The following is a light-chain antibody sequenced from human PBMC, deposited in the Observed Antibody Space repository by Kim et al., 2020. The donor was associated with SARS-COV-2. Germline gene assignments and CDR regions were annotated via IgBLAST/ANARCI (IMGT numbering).Light chain of an antibody. J-gene: IGKJ1*01. CDR1: QSINHW. Sequence: ASVGDRVSITCRASQSINHWLAWYQQKPGDAPKLLISAASNLESGVPSRFSGSASGTEFTLTVSSLQPDDFATYYCQQYYTYPWTFGQGTKVDIK. V-gene: IGKV1-5*01. CDR2: AAS. CDR3: QQYYTYPWT.